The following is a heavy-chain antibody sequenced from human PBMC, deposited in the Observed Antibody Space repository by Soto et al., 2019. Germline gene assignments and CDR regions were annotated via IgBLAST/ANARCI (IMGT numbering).Heavy chain of an antibody. D-gene: IGHD2-21*02. CDR3: AIGGGIVVVTAPYYH. J-gene: IGHJ5*02. CDR2: IIPMCGIA. CDR1: GGTFNRYT. V-gene: IGHV1-69*02. Sequence: SVKLSCKGSGGTFNRYTITWVRQAPGQGLEWMGRIIPMCGIATYAQKFLGRVTITADKSTSTVHMELGSLRSEDTAVYYCAIGGGIVVVTAPYYHWGQGTLVPVSS.